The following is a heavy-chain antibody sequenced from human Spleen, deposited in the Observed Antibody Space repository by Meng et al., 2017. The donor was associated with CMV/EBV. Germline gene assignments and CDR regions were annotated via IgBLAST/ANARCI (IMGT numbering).Heavy chain of an antibody. J-gene: IGHJ4*02. V-gene: IGHV1-2*02. CDR3: ARDNDWGPDY. D-gene: IGHD7-27*01. Sequence: ASVKVSCKASGYSFSDYYIHWVRLAPGQGLEWMGRINPYSGDTHFAQNFQARVSMTRDTSISTAYMELTSLKSDDTAIYYCARDNDWGPDYWGQGTLVTVSS. CDR1: GYSFSDYY. CDR2: INPYSGDT.